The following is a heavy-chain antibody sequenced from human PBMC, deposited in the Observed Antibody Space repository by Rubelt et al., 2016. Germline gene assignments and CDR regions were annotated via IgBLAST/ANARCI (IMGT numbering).Heavy chain of an antibody. CDR2: ISHSGST. D-gene: IGHD3-16*01. V-gene: IGHV4-34*02. CDR1: GESVSGYY. J-gene: IGHJ4*02. Sequence: QVQLRQWGAGLFKPSETLSLTCAVYGESVSGYYWSWNRQPPGKGLEWIGEISHSGSTSHNPSLKSRVIITADTSKNQISLKLTSGTAADTAGYYCARGLYATRMASWGQGTLVTVSS. CDR3: ARGLYATRMAS.